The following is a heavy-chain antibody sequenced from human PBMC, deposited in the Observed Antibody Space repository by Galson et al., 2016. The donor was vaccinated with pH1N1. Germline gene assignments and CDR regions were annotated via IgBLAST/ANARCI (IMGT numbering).Heavy chain of an antibody. Sequence: PALVKPTQTLTLTCTFSGFSLSTSGVGVGWIRQPPGKALEWLALIYWDGDRRYSPSLKSKLAITKDTSRNQVVLRMTNMDPVDSATYYCAHFAPRIVGAPPPLDCDDWGQGTLVTVYS. V-gene: IGHV2-5*02. CDR2: IYWDGDR. D-gene: IGHD1-26*01. CDR1: GFSLSTSGVG. J-gene: IGHJ4*02. CDR3: AHFAPRIVGAPPPLDCDD.